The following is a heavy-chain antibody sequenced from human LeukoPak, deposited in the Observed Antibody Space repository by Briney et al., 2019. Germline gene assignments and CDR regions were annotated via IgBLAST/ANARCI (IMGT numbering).Heavy chain of an antibody. J-gene: IGHJ4*02. Sequence: GGSLRLSCAASGFTFSSCWMSWVRQAPGKGLEWVANIKQDGSEKYYVDSVKGRFTISRDNAKNSLYLQMNSLRAEDTAVYYCARDRSYSSGSSFDYWGQGTLVTASS. CDR1: GFTFSSCW. D-gene: IGHD3-10*01. CDR3: ARDRSYSSGSSFDY. V-gene: IGHV3-7*01. CDR2: IKQDGSEK.